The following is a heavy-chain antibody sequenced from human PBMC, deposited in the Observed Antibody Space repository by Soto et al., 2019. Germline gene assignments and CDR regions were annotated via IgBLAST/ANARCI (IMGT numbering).Heavy chain of an antibody. D-gene: IGHD6-6*01. V-gene: IGHV3-64*01. Sequence: EVQLAESGGGLAQPGGSLRLSCAASGFSLSGYAMDWVRQAPGKGLEYVSGISSNGVGTYYANSVQGRFTISRDNSKNTVYLQMGRLRPEDMAVYYCARRARPDFYYMDAWGKGTTVTVSS. CDR2: ISSNGVGT. CDR1: GFSLSGYA. J-gene: IGHJ6*03. CDR3: ARRARPDFYYMDA.